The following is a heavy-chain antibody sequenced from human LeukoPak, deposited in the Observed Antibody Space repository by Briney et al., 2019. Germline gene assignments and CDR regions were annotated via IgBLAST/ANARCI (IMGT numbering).Heavy chain of an antibody. CDR2: IKQDGSEK. V-gene: IGHV3-7*01. CDR3: ARGRYYDILAHFDY. J-gene: IGHJ4*02. Sequence: GGSLRLSCAASGFTFSSYWMSWVRQAPRKGLEWVANIKQDGSEKYYVDSVKGRFTISRDNAKNSLYLQMNSLRAEDTAVYYCARGRYYDILAHFDYWGQGTLVTVSS. CDR1: GFTFSSYW. D-gene: IGHD3-9*01.